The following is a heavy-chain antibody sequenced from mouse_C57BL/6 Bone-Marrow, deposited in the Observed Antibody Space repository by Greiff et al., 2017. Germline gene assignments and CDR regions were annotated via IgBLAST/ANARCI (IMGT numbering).Heavy chain of an antibody. J-gene: IGHJ2*01. CDR1: GYTFTGYW. V-gene: IGHV1-9*01. Sequence: QVQLKQSGAELMKPGASVKLSCTATGYTFTGYWIEWVKQRPGHGLEWIGEILPGSGSTNYNEKFKGKATFTAATSSNTASMQLSSLTPEDSAIDYCASSYGSSYADYWGQGTTLTVSS. D-gene: IGHD1-1*01. CDR2: ILPGSGST. CDR3: ASSYGSSYADY.